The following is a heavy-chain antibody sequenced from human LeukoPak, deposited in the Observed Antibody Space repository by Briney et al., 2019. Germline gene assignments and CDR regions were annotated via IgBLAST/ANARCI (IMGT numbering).Heavy chain of an antibody. J-gene: IGHJ4*02. Sequence: PSETLSLTCTVSGGSISSYYWSWIRQPPGKGLEGMGYIYYSGSTNYNPSLKSRVTISVDTSKNQFSLKLSSVTAADTAVYYCARAVIKMATPFDYWGQGTLVTVSS. CDR1: GGSISSYY. CDR3: ARAVIKMATPFDY. V-gene: IGHV4-59*01. CDR2: IYYSGST. D-gene: IGHD5-24*01.